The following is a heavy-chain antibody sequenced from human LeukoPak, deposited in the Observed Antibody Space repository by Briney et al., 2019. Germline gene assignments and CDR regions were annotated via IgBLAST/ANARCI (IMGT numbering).Heavy chain of an antibody. D-gene: IGHD4-17*01. Sequence: SETPSSSCTVSGGSISTYYWSWIRQPPGKGLEWIGYIYYTGTTNYNPSLKSRVTISVDTSKNQFSLRLTSVTAADTAVYFCARDFEGDYGDRWSPEILASVSP. CDR2: IYYTGTT. J-gene: IGHJ4*03. CDR3: ARDFEGDYGDR. V-gene: IGHV4-59*01. CDR1: GGSISTYY.